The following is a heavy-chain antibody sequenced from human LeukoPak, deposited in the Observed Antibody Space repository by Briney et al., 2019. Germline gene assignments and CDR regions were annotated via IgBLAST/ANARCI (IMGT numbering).Heavy chain of an antibody. CDR1: GYTFNTFD. CDR3: ARGRRLRGVTSRPIYYCYYMDV. CDR2: VNPYNDKT. J-gene: IGHJ6*03. V-gene: IGHV1-8*03. D-gene: IGHD3-10*01. Sequence: ASVKLSCKASGYTFNTFDINWVRQAAGQGPEWMGWVNPYNDKTVYAPKFQGRVSISSNNSINTAYMEFSGLKSDDTAVYYCARGRRLRGVTSRPIYYCYYMDVWGGGTTVTVSS.